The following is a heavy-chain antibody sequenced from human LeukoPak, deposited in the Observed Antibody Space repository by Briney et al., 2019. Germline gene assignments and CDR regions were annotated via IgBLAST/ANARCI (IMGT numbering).Heavy chain of an antibody. D-gene: IGHD3-22*01. CDR3: ARGMRDYYDSSGYKRGAFDP. CDR1: GGSISSYY. CDR2: IYYSGST. Sequence: SETLSLTCTVSGGSISSYYWSWIRQPPGKGLEWIGYIYYSGSTNYNPSLESRVTISVDTSKNQFSLKLSSVTAADTAVYYCARGMRDYYDSSGYKRGAFDPWGQGTLVTVSS. J-gene: IGHJ5*02. V-gene: IGHV4-59*01.